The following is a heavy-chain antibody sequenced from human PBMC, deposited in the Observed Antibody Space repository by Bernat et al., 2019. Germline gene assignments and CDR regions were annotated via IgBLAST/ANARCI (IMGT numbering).Heavy chain of an antibody. V-gene: IGHV4-4*02. J-gene: IGHJ6*03. CDR3: ASRGCSSTSCYRYYYMDV. D-gene: IGHD2-2*02. Sequence: QVQLQESGPGLVKPSQTLSLTCTVSGGSISSSNWWSWVRQPPGKGLEWIGEIYHSGSTNYNPSLKSRVTISVDKSKNQFSLKLSSVTAADTAVYYCASRGCSSTSCYRYYYMDVWGKGTTVTVSS. CDR1: GGSISSSNW. CDR2: IYHSGST.